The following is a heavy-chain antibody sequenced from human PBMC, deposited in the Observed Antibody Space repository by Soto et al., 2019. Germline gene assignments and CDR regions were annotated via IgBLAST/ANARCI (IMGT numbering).Heavy chain of an antibody. CDR3: ARAGGSGSYYNNWFDP. CDR2: INPSGGST. J-gene: IGHJ5*02. Sequence: ASVKVSCKASGYTFTSYYMHWVRQAPGQGLEWMGIINPSGGSTSYAQKFQGRVTMTRDTSTSTVYMELSSLRSEDTAVYYCARAGGSGSYYNNWFDPWGQGTLATVSS. D-gene: IGHD3-10*01. V-gene: IGHV1-46*01. CDR1: GYTFTSYY.